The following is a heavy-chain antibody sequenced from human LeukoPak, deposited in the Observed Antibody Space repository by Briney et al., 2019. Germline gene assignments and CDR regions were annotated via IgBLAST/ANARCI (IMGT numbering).Heavy chain of an antibody. Sequence: GGSLRLSCAASGFTFSSYEMNWVRHAPGKGLEWVSYISSSGSTIYYADSVKGRFTISRDNAKNSLYVQMNSLRAEDTAVYYCARDAYDSSGYFPFGNWGQGTLVTVSS. CDR3: ARDAYDSSGYFPFGN. J-gene: IGHJ4*02. V-gene: IGHV3-48*03. D-gene: IGHD3-22*01. CDR2: ISSSGSTI. CDR1: GFTFSSYE.